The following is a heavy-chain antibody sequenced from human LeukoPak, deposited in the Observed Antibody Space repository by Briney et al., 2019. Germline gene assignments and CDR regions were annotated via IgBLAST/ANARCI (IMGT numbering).Heavy chain of an antibody. D-gene: IGHD6-6*01. J-gene: IGHJ5*02. CDR1: GYTFTSYG. Sequence: GASVKVSCKASGYTFTSYGISWVRQAPGQGLEWMGWISAYNGNTNYAQKLQGRVTMTTDTSTSTAYMELRSLRSDDTAVYYCARDISRYSSSSGGNWFDPWGQGTLVTVSS. CDR2: ISAYNGNT. V-gene: IGHV1-18*01. CDR3: ARDISRYSSSSGGNWFDP.